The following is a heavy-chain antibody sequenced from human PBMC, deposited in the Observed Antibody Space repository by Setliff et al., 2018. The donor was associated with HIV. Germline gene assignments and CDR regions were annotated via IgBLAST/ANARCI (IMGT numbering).Heavy chain of an antibody. J-gene: IGHJ6*02. CDR1: GGSISSYY. Sequence: PSETLSLTCNVSGGSISSYYWSWIRQPPGKGLEYIGYIYSNGGTNYNPSLKSRVTISIDTSKNQFSLRLSSVTAADTAVYYCARDVDHMMDVWGQGTTVTVSS. V-gene: IGHV4-59*01. CDR3: ARDVDHMMDV. CDR2: IYSNGGT.